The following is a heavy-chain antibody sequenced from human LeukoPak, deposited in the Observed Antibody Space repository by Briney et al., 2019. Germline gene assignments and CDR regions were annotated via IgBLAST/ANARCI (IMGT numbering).Heavy chain of an antibody. D-gene: IGHD3-3*01. J-gene: IGHJ4*02. CDR2: IYSGGST. CDR1: GFTVSSNY. Sequence: GGSLRLSCSASGFTVSSNYMSWVRRAPGKGLEWVSVIYSGGSTYYADSVKGRFTISRDNSKNTLYLQMNSLRAEDTAVYYCAKDLTYYDFWSGPDYWGQGTLVTVSS. CDR3: AKDLTYYDFWSGPDY. V-gene: IGHV3-66*01.